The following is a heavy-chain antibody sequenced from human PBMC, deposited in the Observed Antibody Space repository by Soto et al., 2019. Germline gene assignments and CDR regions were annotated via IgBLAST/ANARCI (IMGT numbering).Heavy chain of an antibody. CDR3: AKGGSAAFIAPAGRDNWFDP. Sequence: VHLEESGGDLAQPGRSLRLSCAASGFTFDDYAMYWVRQPPGKGLEWVSVITWNGGRTAYADSVKGRFTISRDNAKNSLYLQMDSLRPEDTALYYCAKGGSAAFIAPAGRDNWFDPWGQGTLVTVSS. J-gene: IGHJ5*02. D-gene: IGHD6-13*01. CDR2: ITWNGGRT. V-gene: IGHV3-9*01. CDR1: GFTFDDYA.